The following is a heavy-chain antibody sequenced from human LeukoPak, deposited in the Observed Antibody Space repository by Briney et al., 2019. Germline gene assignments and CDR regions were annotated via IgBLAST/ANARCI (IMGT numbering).Heavy chain of an antibody. D-gene: IGHD6-6*01. J-gene: IGHJ4*02. CDR2: FSGSDGST. Sequence: GGSLRLSCAASGFTFSSYAMSWVRQAPGKGLEWVSVFSGSDGSTSYADSVKGRFTISRDNSKNTLYLQMNSLRAEDTAVYYCAKEYYSSSSAWFDYWGQGTLVTVSS. V-gene: IGHV3-23*01. CDR1: GFTFSSYA. CDR3: AKEYYSSSSAWFDY.